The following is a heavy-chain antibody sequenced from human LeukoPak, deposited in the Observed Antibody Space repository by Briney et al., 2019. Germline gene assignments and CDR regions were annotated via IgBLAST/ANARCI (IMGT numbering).Heavy chain of an antibody. V-gene: IGHV3-74*01. CDR3: ARGKSGVVDY. CDR2: INGDGSST. Sequence: GGSLRLSCAASGFTFSPYWMHWGRQAPGKGLVWVSRINGDGSSTSYADSVKGRVTISRDNAKNTLYLQMNSLRAEDTAVFYCARGKSGVVDYWGQGTLVTVSS. J-gene: IGHJ4*02. CDR1: GFTFSPYW. D-gene: IGHD3-3*01.